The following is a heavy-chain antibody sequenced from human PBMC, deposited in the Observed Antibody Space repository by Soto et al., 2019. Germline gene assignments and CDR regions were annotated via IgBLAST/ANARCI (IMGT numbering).Heavy chain of an antibody. CDR2: ISTHKGNT. CDR1: GYSFTSYG. J-gene: IGHJ4*02. V-gene: IGHV1-18*01. Sequence: QVQLVQSGAELGKPGASVKVSCKASGYSFTSYGFTWVRQAPGQGLEWMGWISTHKGNTNYAQKLQGRGPLTADTSSSTACMEIEGLASDATAMYYWARSGNGYDFSPLDYWGQGTLVTVSS. CDR3: ARSGNGYDFSPLDY. D-gene: IGHD5-12*01.